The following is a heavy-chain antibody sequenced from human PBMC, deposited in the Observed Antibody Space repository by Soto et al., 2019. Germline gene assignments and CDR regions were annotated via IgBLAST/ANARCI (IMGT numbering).Heavy chain of an antibody. Sequence: QITLKEAGPTLVKPTQTLTLTCSFSGFSLITSGVGVGWIRQPPGKALEWLALIYWDDDTGYSTSLRNRLTITKDTSRNQVVLTMTNMDPADTATYYCAHTMAPRIFDSWSQGTLDTVSS. CDR1: GFSLITSGVG. J-gene: IGHJ4*02. V-gene: IGHV2-5*02. CDR2: IYWDDDT. CDR3: AHTMAPRIFDS.